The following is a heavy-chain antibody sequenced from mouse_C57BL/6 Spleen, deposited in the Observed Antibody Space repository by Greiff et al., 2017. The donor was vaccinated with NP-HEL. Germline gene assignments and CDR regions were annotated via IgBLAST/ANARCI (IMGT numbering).Heavy chain of an antibody. J-gene: IGHJ1*03. V-gene: IGHV1-76*01. Sequence: QVHVKQSGAELVRPGASVKLSCKASGYTFTDYYINWVKQRPGQGLEWIARIYPGSGNTYYNEKFKGKATLTAEKSSSTAYMQLSSLTSEDSAVYFCAREKVYYGNYVGYFDVWGTGTTVTVSS. CDR1: GYTFTDYY. CDR3: AREKVYYGNYVGYFDV. CDR2: IYPGSGNT. D-gene: IGHD2-1*01.